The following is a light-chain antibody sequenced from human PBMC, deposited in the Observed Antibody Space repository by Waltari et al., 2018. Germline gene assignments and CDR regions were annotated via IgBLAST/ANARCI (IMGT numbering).Light chain of an antibody. J-gene: IGLJ1*01. CDR1: RSHLGGTS. Sequence: QSVLTQPPPASGTPGRRVTLPRFDCRSHLGGTSFHCTPQLPGTAPKLLIYSNNQRPSGVPDRFSGSKSGTSASLAISGLQSEDEADYYCAAWDDSLNGFYVFGTGTRVTVL. CDR2: SNN. V-gene: IGLV1-44*01. CDR3: AAWDDSLNGFYV.